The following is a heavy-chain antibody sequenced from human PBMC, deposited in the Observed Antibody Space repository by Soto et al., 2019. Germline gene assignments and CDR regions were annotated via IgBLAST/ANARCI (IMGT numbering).Heavy chain of an antibody. J-gene: IGHJ4*02. D-gene: IGHD3-3*01. CDR2: ISSNGGTT. Sequence: PGGSLRLSCSASGFTFSSYSIHWVRQAPWKGLQYVSAISSNGGTTYYADSVKGRFTISRDNSKNTVYLQMSSLRAEDTAVYYCAKDGTPYDFWSRYFSNFDSWGQGTLVTVSS. CDR1: GFTFSSYS. CDR3: AKDGTPYDFWSRYFSNFDS. V-gene: IGHV3-64D*06.